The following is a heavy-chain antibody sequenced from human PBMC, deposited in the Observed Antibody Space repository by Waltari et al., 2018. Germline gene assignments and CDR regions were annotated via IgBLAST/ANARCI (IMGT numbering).Heavy chain of an antibody. D-gene: IGHD1-26*01. CDR3: ARGLRELLFYYYYYGMDV. V-gene: IGHV1-8*01. J-gene: IGHJ6*02. CDR2: MNPNSGNT. CDR1: GYTFTSYD. Sequence: QVQLVQSGAEVKKPGASVKVSCKASGYTFTSYDINWVRQATGQGLEWMGWMNPNSGNTGYEQKFQGRVTMTRNTSISTAYMELSSLRSEDTAVYYCARGLRELLFYYYYYGMDVWGQGTTVTVSS.